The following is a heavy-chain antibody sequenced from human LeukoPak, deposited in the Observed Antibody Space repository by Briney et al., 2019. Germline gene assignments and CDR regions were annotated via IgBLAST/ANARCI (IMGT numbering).Heavy chain of an antibody. CDR1: GFTFSSYE. Sequence: PGGSLRLSCAASGFTFSSYEMNWVRQAPGKGLEWVSYISSSGSTIYYADSVKGRFTISRDNSKNTLYLQMNSLRAEDTAVYYCAEGLLWFGELPTSDPWGQGTLVTVSS. CDR3: AEGLLWFGELPTSDP. D-gene: IGHD3-10*01. V-gene: IGHV3-48*03. CDR2: ISSSGSTI. J-gene: IGHJ5*02.